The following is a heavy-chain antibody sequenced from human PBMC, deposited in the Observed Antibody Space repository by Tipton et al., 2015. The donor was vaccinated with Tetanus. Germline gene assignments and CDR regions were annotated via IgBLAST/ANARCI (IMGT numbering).Heavy chain of an antibody. D-gene: IGHD5-18*01. Sequence: QSGAEVKKPGSSMKVSCKASGDTFSTFGISWVRQAPGQGLEWMGALIPLIRTADYAQKFQGRLTIAADESTSTAYMELSSLKSGDTAVYYCATDMSVDTGYDYGGRGTLATVSS. CDR1: GDTFSTFG. J-gene: IGHJ4*02. CDR3: ATDMSVDTGYDY. V-gene: IGHV1-69*01. CDR2: LIPLIRTA.